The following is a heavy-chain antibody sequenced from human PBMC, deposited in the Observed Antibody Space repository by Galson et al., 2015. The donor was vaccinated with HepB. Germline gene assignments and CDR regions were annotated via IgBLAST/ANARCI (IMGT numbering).Heavy chain of an antibody. CDR2: ISTCKGKT. D-gene: IGHD3-3*01. V-gene: IGHV1-18*01. Sequence: SVKVSCKASGYTFTDYVVNWVRQAPGQGLEWMGWISTCKGKTKYAQKVQGRVTMTTDQNMSTAYMERRRLTSDDTAVYYCARFLTWSSYMSYYYYYYMDVWGKGTTVTVSS. J-gene: IGHJ6*03. CDR3: ARFLTWSSYMSYYYYYYMDV. CDR1: GYTFTDYV.